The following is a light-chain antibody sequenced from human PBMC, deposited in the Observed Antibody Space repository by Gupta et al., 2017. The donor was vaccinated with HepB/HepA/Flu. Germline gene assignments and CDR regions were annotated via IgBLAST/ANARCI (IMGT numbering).Light chain of an antibody. CDR2: AIF. V-gene: IGKV1-39*01. CDR3: LQSYGDPRT. J-gene: IGKJ3*01. CDR1: QRISNS. Sequence: DHQLHQSPSSLSASVGDRVTITCRASQRISNSLNCYQHKSVKAPKLLIYAIFRAQSGVLSRFSGSGSGTDFTLTITRLQPEDFAPYYCLQSYGDPRTFGPGTKVDIK.